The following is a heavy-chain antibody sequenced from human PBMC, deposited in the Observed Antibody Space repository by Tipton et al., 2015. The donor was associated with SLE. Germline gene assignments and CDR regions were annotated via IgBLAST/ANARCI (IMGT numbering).Heavy chain of an antibody. CDR1: GFTFSSYG. V-gene: IGHV3-30*18. CDR3: AKDRITMVRGVFDY. CDR2: ISYDGSNK. Sequence: QLVQSGGGVVQPGRSLRLSCAASGFTFSSYGMHWVRQAPGKGLEWVAVISYDGSNKYYADSVKGRFTISRDNSKNTLYLQMNSLRAEDTAVYYCAKDRITMVRGVFDYWGQGTLVTVSS. D-gene: IGHD3-10*01. J-gene: IGHJ4*02.